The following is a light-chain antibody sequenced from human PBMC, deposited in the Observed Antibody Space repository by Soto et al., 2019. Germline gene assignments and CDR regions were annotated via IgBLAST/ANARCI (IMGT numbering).Light chain of an antibody. CDR2: KAT. CDR1: TLATQY. J-gene: IGLJ2*01. V-gene: IGLV3-25*02. CDR3: QSADSSGSYRVV. Sequence: SYELTQPPSVSASPGQTAKITCSGDTLATQYAYWYQVRPGQAPLLLIYKATERPSGIPDRFSGSISGTTVTLTISGVQAEGEADYYCQSADSSGSYRVVFGGGTKVTVL.